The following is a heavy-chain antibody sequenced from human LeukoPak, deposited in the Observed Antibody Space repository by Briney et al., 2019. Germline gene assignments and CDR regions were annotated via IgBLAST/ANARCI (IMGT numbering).Heavy chain of an antibody. CDR3: ARGYGYGYYYFDY. D-gene: IGHD5-18*01. CDR1: GFTFSDYY. V-gene: IGHV3-30*03. J-gene: IGHJ4*02. CDR2: ISYDGSNK. Sequence: GGSLRLSCAASGFTFSDYYMSWIRQAPGKGLEWVAVISYDGSNKYYADSVKGRFTISRDNSKNTLYLQMNSLRAEDTAVYYCARGYGYGYYYFDYWGQGTLVTVSS.